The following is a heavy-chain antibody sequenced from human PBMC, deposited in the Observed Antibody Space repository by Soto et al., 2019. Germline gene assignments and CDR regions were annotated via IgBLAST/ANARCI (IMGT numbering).Heavy chain of an antibody. V-gene: IGHV3-21*01. D-gene: IGHD1-26*01. CDR1: GFTFSNYA. CDR3: ASLGVIVGPTGVDY. J-gene: IGHJ4*02. CDR2: ISSSSSYI. Sequence: SGFTFSNYAMNWVRQAPGKGLEWVSSISSSSSYIYYADSVKGRFTISRDNAKNSLYLQMNSLRAEDTAVYYCASLGVIVGPTGVDYWGQGTLVTVSS.